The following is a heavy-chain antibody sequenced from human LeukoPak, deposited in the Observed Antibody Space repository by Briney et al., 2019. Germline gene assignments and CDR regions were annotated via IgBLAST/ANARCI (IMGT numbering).Heavy chain of an antibody. CDR2: IYTSGST. Sequence: SETLSLTCTVSGGSISSGSYYWSWIRQPAGKGLEWIGRIYTSGSTSYNPSLKSRVTISVDTSKNQFSLKLSSVTAADTAVYYCARSDLYYDILTGYYSAFDIWGQGTMVTVSS. CDR1: GGSISSGSYY. CDR3: ARSDLYYDILTGYYSAFDI. V-gene: IGHV4-61*02. J-gene: IGHJ3*02. D-gene: IGHD3-9*01.